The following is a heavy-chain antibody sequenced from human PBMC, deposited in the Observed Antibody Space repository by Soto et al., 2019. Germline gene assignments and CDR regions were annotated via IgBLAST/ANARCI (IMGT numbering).Heavy chain of an antibody. Sequence: EVQLVESGGVVVQPGGSLRLSCAASGFNFDDYSMHWVRQAPGKGLEWVSLITSNDGSTYYADSVKGRFTISRDNSKNSLYLQMSTLRTEDTALYFCAKDGRNWGLDYWGQGTLVTVSS. D-gene: IGHD7-27*01. V-gene: IGHV3-43*01. CDR3: AKDGRNWGLDY. J-gene: IGHJ4*02. CDR1: GFNFDDYS. CDR2: ITSNDGST.